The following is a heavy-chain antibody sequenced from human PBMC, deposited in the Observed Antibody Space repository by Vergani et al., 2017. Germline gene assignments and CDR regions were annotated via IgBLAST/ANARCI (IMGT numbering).Heavy chain of an antibody. CDR3: ARGGLGTAIY. J-gene: IGHJ4*02. CDR1: GGSISSGGYY. Sequence: QVQLQESGPGLVKPSQTLSLTCTVSGGSISSGGYYWSWIRQPPGKGLEWIGEINHSGSTNYNPSLKSRVTISVDTSKNQFSLKLSSVTAADTAVYYCARGGLGTAIYWGQGTLVTVSS. CDR2: INHSGST. D-gene: IGHD1-1*01. V-gene: IGHV4-31*03.